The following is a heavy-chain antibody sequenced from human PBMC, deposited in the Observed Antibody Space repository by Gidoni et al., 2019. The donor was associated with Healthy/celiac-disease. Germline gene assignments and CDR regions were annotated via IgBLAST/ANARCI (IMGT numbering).Heavy chain of an antibody. CDR3: AKDPRIAVAGLDAFDI. V-gene: IGHV3-23*01. J-gene: IGHJ3*02. Sequence: EVQLLESGGGLVQPGGSLRLSCAASGFPFSSYAMSWVRQAQGKGLEWVSAISGSGGSTYYADSVKGRFTISRDNSKNTLYLQMNSLRAEDTAVYYCAKDPRIAVAGLDAFDIWGQGTMVTVSS. D-gene: IGHD6-19*01. CDR2: ISGSGGST. CDR1: GFPFSSYA.